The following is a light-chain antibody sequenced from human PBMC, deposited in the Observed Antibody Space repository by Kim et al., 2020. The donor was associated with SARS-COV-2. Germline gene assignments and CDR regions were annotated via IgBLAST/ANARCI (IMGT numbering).Light chain of an antibody. Sequence: IQLTQSPSSLSASVGDRVTITCRASQGINNYLAWYHQEPGKAPKLLVNGVSGFRSGVPPRFSGSGSGTDFTLTITSLQPEDSGTYYCQQLYGYPLTFGQGTRLEIK. V-gene: IGKV1-9*01. CDR1: QGINNY. J-gene: IGKJ5*01. CDR2: GVS. CDR3: QQLYGYPLT.